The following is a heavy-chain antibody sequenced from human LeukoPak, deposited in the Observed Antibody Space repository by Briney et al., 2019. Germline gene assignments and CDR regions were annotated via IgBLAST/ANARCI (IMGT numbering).Heavy chain of an antibody. CDR1: GFTFSSYG. CDR2: ISYDGRSK. Sequence: PGGSLRLSCAASGFTFSSYGMHWVRQAPGKGLEWVAVISYDGRSKYYADSMKGRFTISRDNSKNTLYLQMNSLRDEDTAVYYCARGVVVGATSALGHWGQGTLVTVSS. V-gene: IGHV3-30*03. CDR3: ARGVVVGATSALGH. D-gene: IGHD1-26*01. J-gene: IGHJ4*02.